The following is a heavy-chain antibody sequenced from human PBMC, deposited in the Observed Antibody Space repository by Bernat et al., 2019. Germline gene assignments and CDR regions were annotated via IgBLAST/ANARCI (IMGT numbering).Heavy chain of an antibody. D-gene: IGHD1-26*01. Sequence: EVHLVESGGGLVKPGGSLRLSCAASGLTFSNAWMNWVRQAPGKGLEWVGRIKRKTDGGTTGYAAPVEGRFTISRDDSKNTLYLQMNSLMIEDTAVYYCTTDSRWEPRLAGSDWYFDLWGRGTLVTVSS. CDR3: TTDSRWEPRLAGSDWYFDL. J-gene: IGHJ2*01. V-gene: IGHV3-15*07. CDR1: GLTFSNAW. CDR2: IKRKTDGGTT.